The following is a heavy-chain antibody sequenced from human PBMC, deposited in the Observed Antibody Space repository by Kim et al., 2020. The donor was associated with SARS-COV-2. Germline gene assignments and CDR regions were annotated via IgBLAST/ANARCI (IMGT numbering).Heavy chain of an antibody. Sequence: GGSLRLSCAASGFLFETYGMNWVRQAPGKGLEWVSGITGSAGTRYYADSVKGLFSISRDNSKNTLYLQMNSLRPEDTAVYYCAKLQGYYYDSSGVYGLDVWGQGTTVTVS. CDR3: AKLQGYYYDSSGVYGLDV. CDR2: ITGSAGTR. D-gene: IGHD3-22*01. J-gene: IGHJ6*02. CDR1: GFLFETYG. V-gene: IGHV3-23*01.